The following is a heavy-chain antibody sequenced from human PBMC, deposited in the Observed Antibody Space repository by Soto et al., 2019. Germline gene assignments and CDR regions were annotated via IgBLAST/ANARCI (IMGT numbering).Heavy chain of an antibody. CDR2: ISGSGGST. CDR3: AKDDFGYCTNGVCYTPFDY. CDR1: GFTFSSYA. V-gene: IGHV3-23*01. Sequence: GGSLRLSCAASGFTFSSYAMSWVRQAPGKGLEWVSAISGSGGSTYYADSVKGRFTISRDNSKNTLYLQMNSLRAEDTAVYYCAKDDFGYCTNGVCYTPFDYWGQGTLVTVSS. J-gene: IGHJ4*02. D-gene: IGHD2-8*01.